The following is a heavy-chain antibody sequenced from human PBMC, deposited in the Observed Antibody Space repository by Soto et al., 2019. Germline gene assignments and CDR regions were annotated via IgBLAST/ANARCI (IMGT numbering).Heavy chain of an antibody. D-gene: IGHD4-17*01. J-gene: IGHJ4*02. V-gene: IGHV4-34*01. CDR3: ARRYGASFDY. CDR2: INHSGST. CDR1: GGSFSGYY. Sequence: SETLSLTCAVYGGSFSGYYWNWIRQPPGKGLEWIGEINHSGSTNYNPSLKSRVTISVDTSKNQFSLKLSSVTAADTAVYYCARRYGASFDYWGQGTLVTVSS.